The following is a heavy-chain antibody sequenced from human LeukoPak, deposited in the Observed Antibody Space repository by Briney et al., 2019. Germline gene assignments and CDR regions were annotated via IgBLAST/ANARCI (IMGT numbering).Heavy chain of an antibody. D-gene: IGHD5-18*01. CDR2: ISGSGGST. CDR1: GFTFSSYA. V-gene: IGHV3-23*01. CDR3: AKSIIQLWFLGPFDY. Sequence: GGSLRLPCAASGFTFSSYAMSWVRQAPGKGLEWVSAISGSGGSTYYADSVKGRFTISRDNSKNTLYLQMNSLRAEDTAVYYRAKSIIQLWFLGPFDYWGQGTLVTVSS. J-gene: IGHJ4*02.